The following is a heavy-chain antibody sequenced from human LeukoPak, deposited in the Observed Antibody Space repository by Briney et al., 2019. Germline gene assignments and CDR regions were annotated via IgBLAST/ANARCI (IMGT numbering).Heavy chain of an antibody. V-gene: IGHV4-34*01. CDR1: GGSFSGYY. CDR3: AGEIELRYFDWLLSYNWFDP. CDR2: IYYSGST. J-gene: IGHJ5*02. Sequence: SETLPLTCAVYGGSFSGYYWGWIRQPPGKGLEWIGSIYYSGSTYYNPSLKSRVTISVDTSKNQFSLKLSSVTAADTAVYYCAGEIELRYFDWLLSYNWFDPWGQGTLVTVSS. D-gene: IGHD3-9*01.